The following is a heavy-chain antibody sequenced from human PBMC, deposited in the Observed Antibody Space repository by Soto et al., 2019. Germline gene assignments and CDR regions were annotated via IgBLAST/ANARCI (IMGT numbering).Heavy chain of an antibody. CDR3: PRGERYCSSTSCYGVDY. J-gene: IGHJ4*02. D-gene: IGHD2-2*01. CDR1: GFTFSSYA. CDR2: ISYDGSNK. Sequence: PGGSLRLSXAASGFTFSSYAMHWVRQPPGKGLESVPVISYDGSNKYYADSVKGRFTISRDNSKHTLYLQMNSLRAEDTAVYYCPRGERYCSSTSCYGVDYWGQGTLVTVSS. V-gene: IGHV3-30-3*01.